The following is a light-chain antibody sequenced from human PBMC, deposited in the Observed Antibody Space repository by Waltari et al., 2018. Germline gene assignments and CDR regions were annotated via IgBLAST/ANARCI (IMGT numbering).Light chain of an antibody. V-gene: IGLV2-14*03. Sequence: QSALTQPASVSGSPGQSITIPCTGTSTDVRSYNYVSWYQQHPGKVPKLLIFDVSNRPSGVSNRFSGSKSGNTASLTISGLQAEDESDYYCCSFTSRSTWVFGGGTKLTVL. CDR1: STDVRSYNY. CDR2: DVS. CDR3: CSFTSRSTWV. J-gene: IGLJ3*02.